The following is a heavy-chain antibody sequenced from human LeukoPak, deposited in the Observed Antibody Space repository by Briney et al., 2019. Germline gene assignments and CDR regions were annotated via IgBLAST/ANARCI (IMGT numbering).Heavy chain of an antibody. J-gene: IGHJ5*02. CDR2: FDPEDGET. V-gene: IGHV1-24*01. D-gene: IGHD2-15*01. CDR3: ATDRDCSGGSCYSGWFDP. Sequence: ASVKVSCKVSGYTLTELSMHWVRQAPGKGLEWMGGFDPEDGETIYAQKFQGRVTMTEDTSTDTAYMELSSLRSEDTAVYYCATDRDCSGGSCYSGWFDPWGQGTLVTVSS. CDR1: GYTLTELS.